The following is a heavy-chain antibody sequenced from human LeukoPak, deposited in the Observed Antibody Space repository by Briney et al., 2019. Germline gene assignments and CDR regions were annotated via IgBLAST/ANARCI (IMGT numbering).Heavy chain of an antibody. CDR2: ISYDGSNK. J-gene: IGHJ3*02. CDR3: AKEKRDPRNAFDI. V-gene: IGHV3-30*04. Sequence: GGSLRLSCAASGFTFSSYAMHWVRQAPGKGLEWVAVISYDGSNKYYADSVKGRFTISRDNSKNTLYLQMNSLRAEDTAVYYCAKEKRDPRNAFDIWGQGTMVTVSS. CDR1: GFTFSSYA.